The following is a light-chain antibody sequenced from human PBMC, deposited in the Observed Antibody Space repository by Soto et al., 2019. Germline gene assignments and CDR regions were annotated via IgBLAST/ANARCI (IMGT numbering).Light chain of an antibody. CDR2: DVT. CDR1: SSDVGAYNY. Sequence: QLVLTQPASVSGSPGQSITISCTGTSSDVGAYNYVSWYQQHPGKAPKLMIYDVTNRPSGISNRFSGSKSGNTASLTISGLQAADEADYYCSSYTTSRTLVFGGGTQLTVL. J-gene: IGLJ2*01. V-gene: IGLV2-14*01. CDR3: SSYTTSRTLV.